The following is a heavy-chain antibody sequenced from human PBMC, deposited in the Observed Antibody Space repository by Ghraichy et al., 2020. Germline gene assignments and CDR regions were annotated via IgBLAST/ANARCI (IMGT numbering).Heavy chain of an antibody. J-gene: IGHJ3*02. Sequence: GGSLRLSCAASGFTFSPYWMFWVRQAPGKGLVWVSHIKGDGSTTYADSVKGRFTISRDNAKNTLYLQMNSLRAEDTAVYYCARDRGYPDSFDIWGQGTMVNVTS. V-gene: IGHV3-74*03. D-gene: IGHD3-10*01. CDR2: IKGDGST. CDR3: ARDRGYPDSFDI. CDR1: GFTFSPYW.